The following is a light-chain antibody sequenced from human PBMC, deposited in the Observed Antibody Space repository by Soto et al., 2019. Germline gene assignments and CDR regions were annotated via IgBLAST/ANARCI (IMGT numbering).Light chain of an antibody. J-gene: IGKJ1*01. CDR3: QKYDRAPRT. CDR1: QGINNY. Sequence: DIQMTQSPSSLSASVGDSVTITCRASQGINNYLAWYQQKPGKVPVLLIYSASTLKSGVPSRFSGRGAGTDFTLTISSLPPEDFAPYYCQKYDRAPRTFGQGTKVDIK. CDR2: SAS. V-gene: IGKV1-27*01.